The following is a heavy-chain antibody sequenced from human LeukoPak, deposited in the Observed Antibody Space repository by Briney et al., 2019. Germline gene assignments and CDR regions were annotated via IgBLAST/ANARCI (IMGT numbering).Heavy chain of an antibody. Sequence: SETLSLTCTVSGGSISSSSYYWGWIRQPPGKGLMWIGSIYYSGNTFYNPSLKSRVTISVDTSKNQFSLKLSSVTAADTAVYYCARLTIQLWLHDAFDIWGQGTMVTVSS. CDR2: IYYSGNT. CDR3: ARLTIQLWLHDAFDI. CDR1: GGSISSSSYY. V-gene: IGHV4-39*01. D-gene: IGHD5-18*01. J-gene: IGHJ3*02.